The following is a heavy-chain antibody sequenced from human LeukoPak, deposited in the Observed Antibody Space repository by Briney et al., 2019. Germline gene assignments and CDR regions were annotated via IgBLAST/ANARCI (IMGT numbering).Heavy chain of an antibody. V-gene: IGHV3-23*01. CDR2: ISGSGGST. CDR1: GFTFSSYA. D-gene: IGHD2-2*01. J-gene: IGHJ3*02. CDR3: AKNIVVVPAAMIDAFDI. Sequence: PGGSLRLACAASGFTFSSYAMSWVRQAPGKGLEWVSAISGSGGSTYYADSVKGRFTISRDNSKNTLYLQMNSLRAEDTAVYYCAKNIVVVPAAMIDAFDIWGQGTMVTVSS.